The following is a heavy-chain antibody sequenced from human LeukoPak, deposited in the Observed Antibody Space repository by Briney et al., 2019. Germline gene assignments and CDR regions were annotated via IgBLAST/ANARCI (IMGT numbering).Heavy chain of an antibody. Sequence: KPGGSLRLSCAASGFSFSTYSMIWVRQAPGKGLEWVSSVSGTSEYIYYADSVRGRFTISRDNAKNTVYLQVNSLRAEDTAVYYCARWYSSGWYSDYWGQGTLVTVSS. CDR3: ARWYSSGWYSDY. J-gene: IGHJ4*02. CDR2: VSGTSEYI. CDR1: GFSFSTYS. V-gene: IGHV3-21*06. D-gene: IGHD6-19*01.